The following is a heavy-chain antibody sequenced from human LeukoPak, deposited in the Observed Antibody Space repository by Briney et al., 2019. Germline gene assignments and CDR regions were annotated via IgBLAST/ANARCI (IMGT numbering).Heavy chain of an antibody. CDR3: ARLPEWGGHGSSKAFDI. V-gene: IGHV5-51*01. CDR2: IYPGDSDT. CDR1: GYRFINFW. D-gene: IGHD5-12*01. J-gene: IGHJ3*02. Sequence: GESLEISCKGFGYRFINFWIGWVRQMPGKGREWMGLIYPGDSDTRYSPSFQGQVNISVDRSISAAWLQWSSLKASDTAMYYCARLPEWGGHGSSKAFDIWGQGTLVTVSS.